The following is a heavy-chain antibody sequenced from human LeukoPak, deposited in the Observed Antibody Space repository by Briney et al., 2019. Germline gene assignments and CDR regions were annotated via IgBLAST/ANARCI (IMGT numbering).Heavy chain of an antibody. Sequence: SETLSLTCNVSGVSVSTSHWNWIRQRPGKGLEWIGCLSYTGKTDYNPSLKSRVSISLGSSNNHFSLKLTSVTAADTAVYYCSEGYFEPFDHWGQGILVTASS. V-gene: IGHV4-59*02. CDR3: SEGYFEPFDH. D-gene: IGHD2/OR15-2a*01. CDR2: LSYTGKT. CDR1: GVSVSTSH. J-gene: IGHJ4*02.